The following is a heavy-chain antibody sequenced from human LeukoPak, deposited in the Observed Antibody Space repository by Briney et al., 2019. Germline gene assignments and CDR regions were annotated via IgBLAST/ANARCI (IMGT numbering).Heavy chain of an antibody. CDR2: IYPNSGAT. V-gene: IGHV1-2*02. CDR1: GYTFTPYY. J-gene: IGHJ4*02. CDR3: AREGVSTTPDFDY. D-gene: IGHD5/OR15-5a*01. Sequence: ASVKVSCTPSGYTFTPYYMYWLRQAPGQGLECMGWIYPNSGATGYAQNFQGRVTMTRDTSVSTIYMELSRLRSDDTAVYYCAREGVSTTPDFDYWGQGTLVTVSS.